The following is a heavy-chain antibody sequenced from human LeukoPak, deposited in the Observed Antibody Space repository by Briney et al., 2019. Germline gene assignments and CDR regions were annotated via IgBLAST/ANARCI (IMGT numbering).Heavy chain of an antibody. D-gene: IGHD3-3*01. J-gene: IGHJ4*02. CDR3: ARDPPLTLRFTGPYYFDY. V-gene: IGHV3-48*01. CDR1: GFTFSSYS. Sequence: GGSLRLSCAASGFTFSSYSMNWVRQAPGKGLEWVSYISSSSSTIYYADSVKGRFTISRDDAKNSLYLQMNSLRAEDTAVYYCARDPPLTLRFTGPYYFDYWGQGTLVTVSS. CDR2: ISSSSSTI.